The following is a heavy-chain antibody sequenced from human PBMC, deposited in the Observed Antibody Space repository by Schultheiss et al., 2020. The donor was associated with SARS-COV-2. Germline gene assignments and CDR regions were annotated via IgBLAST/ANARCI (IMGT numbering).Heavy chain of an antibody. CDR3: ARAYSSSSHVDY. Sequence: SETLSLTCAVSGGSISTYYWTWIRQPPGKGLEWIGYIYYNGRTNYSPSFKGRVTISVDTSKNQFSLKLNSVTAADTAVYFCARAYSSSSHVDYWGQGTLVTVSS. CDR1: GGSISTYY. CDR2: IYYNGRT. V-gene: IGHV4-59*08. D-gene: IGHD6-6*01. J-gene: IGHJ4*02.